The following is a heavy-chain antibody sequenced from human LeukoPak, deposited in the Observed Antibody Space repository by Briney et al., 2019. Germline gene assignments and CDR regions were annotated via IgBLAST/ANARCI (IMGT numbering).Heavy chain of an antibody. CDR2: FDPEDGET. J-gene: IGHJ5*02. CDR3: ATDLTGVNWFDP. D-gene: IGHD3-9*01. CDR1: GYTLTELS. V-gene: IGHV1-24*01. Sequence: ASVKVSCKVSGYTLTELSMHWVRQAPGKGLEWMGGFDPEDGETIYAQKFQGRVTMTEDTSTDTAYMELSSLRSEDTAVHYCATDLTGVNWFDPWGQGTLVTVSS.